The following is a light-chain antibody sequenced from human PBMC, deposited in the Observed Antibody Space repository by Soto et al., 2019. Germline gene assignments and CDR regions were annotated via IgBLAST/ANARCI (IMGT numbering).Light chain of an antibody. CDR2: EVS. J-gene: IGLJ1*01. CDR3: TSHAFSNNYG. V-gene: IGLV2-8*01. CDR1: SSDVGAYNY. Sequence: QSVLTQPPSASGSPGQSVTISCTGTSSDVGAYNYVSWYQQHPGKAPKLMIYEVSKRPSGVPDRFSGSKSGNTASLAVSGLQAEDEADYYCTSHAFSNNYGFAPGTKGTVL.